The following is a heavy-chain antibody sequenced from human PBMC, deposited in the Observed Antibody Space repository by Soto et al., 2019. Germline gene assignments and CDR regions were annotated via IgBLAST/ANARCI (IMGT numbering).Heavy chain of an antibody. V-gene: IGHV3-33*01. CDR2: IWYDGSNK. Sequence: PRWSLRLSCAASGFTCSSYGMHWFRQAPGKGLEWVAVIWYDGSNKYYADSVKGRFTISRDNSKNTLYLQMNSLRAEDTAVYYCARMYYYGSGSYYMGGMDVWGQGTPVTVSS. J-gene: IGHJ6*02. CDR1: GFTCSSYG. D-gene: IGHD3-10*01. CDR3: ARMYYYGSGSYYMGGMDV.